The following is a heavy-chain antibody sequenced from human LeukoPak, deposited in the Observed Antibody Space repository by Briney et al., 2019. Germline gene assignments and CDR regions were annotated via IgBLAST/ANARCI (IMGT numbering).Heavy chain of an antibody. CDR2: IKSKTDGRTT. CDR1: GFTFSNAW. J-gene: IGHJ6*04. V-gene: IGHV3-15*01. Sequence: GESLRLSCAASGFTFSNAWMSWVRQAPGKGLEWVGRIKSKTDGRTTDYAAPVKGRFTISRDDSKNTLYLQMNSLKTEDTAVYYCTTGSDCSGGSCYLYYYYYGMDVWGKGTTVTVSS. D-gene: IGHD2-15*01. CDR3: TTGSDCSGGSCYLYYYYYGMDV.